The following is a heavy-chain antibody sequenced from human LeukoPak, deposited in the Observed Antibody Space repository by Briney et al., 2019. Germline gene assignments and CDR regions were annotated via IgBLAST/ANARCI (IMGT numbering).Heavy chain of an antibody. CDR2: IYSGGST. J-gene: IGHJ6*02. V-gene: IGHV3-53*01. D-gene: IGHD6-19*01. CDR1: GFTVSSNY. CDR3: ARVPSSGWYHHYYYYGMDV. Sequence: GGSLRLSCAASGFTVSSNYMSWVRQAPGKGLEWVSVIYSGGSTYYADSVKGRFTISRDNSKNTLYLQMNSLRAEDTAVYYCARVPSSGWYHHYYYYGMDVWGQGTTVTVSS.